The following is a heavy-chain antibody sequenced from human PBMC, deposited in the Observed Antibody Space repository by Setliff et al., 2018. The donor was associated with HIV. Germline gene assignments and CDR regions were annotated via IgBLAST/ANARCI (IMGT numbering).Heavy chain of an antibody. Sequence: SETLSLTCTVSGGSISSYYWSWIRQPPGKGLEWIGYIYYSGSTNYNPSLRRRVTISADTSKNQVSLRLRSVTAADTAVYYCARETQQSYNIVTGYNYYYGIDVWGQGTTVTVSS. CDR2: IYYSGST. D-gene: IGHD3-9*01. CDR3: ARETQQSYNIVTGYNYYYGIDV. V-gene: IGHV4-59*01. J-gene: IGHJ6*02. CDR1: GGSISSYY.